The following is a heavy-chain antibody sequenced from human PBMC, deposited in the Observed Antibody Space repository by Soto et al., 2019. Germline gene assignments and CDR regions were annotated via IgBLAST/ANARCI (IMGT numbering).Heavy chain of an antibody. Sequence: HPGGSLRLSCAASGFTFSVYSMNWIRQAPGKGLQWVSYMTSDMRTIRYADSVKGRFTISRDNAKNLVYLQMTSLRAEDTAVYYCAGATSRTKFDYWGQGTLVTVSS. D-gene: IGHD1-1*01. V-gene: IGHV3-48*01. CDR3: AGATSRTKFDY. CDR2: MTSDMRTI. J-gene: IGHJ4*02. CDR1: GFTFSVYS.